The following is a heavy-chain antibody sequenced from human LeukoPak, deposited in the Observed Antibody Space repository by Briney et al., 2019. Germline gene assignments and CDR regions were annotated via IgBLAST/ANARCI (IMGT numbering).Heavy chain of an antibody. CDR3: AKGGPATMDYFDY. D-gene: IGHD5-24*01. J-gene: IGHJ4*02. Sequence: PGGSLRLSCAASGFTFGSYGMHWVRQAPGKGLEWVAVISYDGRNKYYADSVKGRFTISRDISKNTVYLQMNSLRGEDTAVYYCAKGGPATMDYFDYWGQGTLVTVSS. CDR1: GFTFGSYG. CDR2: ISYDGRNK. V-gene: IGHV3-30*18.